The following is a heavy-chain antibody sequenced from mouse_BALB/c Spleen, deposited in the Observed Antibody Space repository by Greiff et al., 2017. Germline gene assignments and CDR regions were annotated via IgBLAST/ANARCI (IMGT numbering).Heavy chain of an antibody. CDR3: ARYYYGSSYFDY. V-gene: IGHV3-8*02. J-gene: IGHJ2*01. Sequence: EVKLMESGPSLVKPSQTLSLTCSVTGDSITSGYWNWIRKFPGHKLEYMGYISYSGSTYYNPSLKSRISITRDTSKNQYYLQLNSVTTEDTATYYCARYYYGSSYFDYWGQGTTLTVSS. CDR1: GDSITSGY. CDR2: ISYSGST. D-gene: IGHD1-1*01.